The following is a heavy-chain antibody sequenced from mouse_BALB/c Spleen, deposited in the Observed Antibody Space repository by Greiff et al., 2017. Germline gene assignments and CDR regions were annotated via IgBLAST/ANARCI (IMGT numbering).Heavy chain of an antibody. Sequence: EVKLMESGGGLVKPGGSLKLSCAASGFTFSDYYMYWVRQTPEKRLEWVATISDGGSYTYYPDSVKGRFTISRDNAKNNLYLQMSSLKSEDTAMYYCASGDHYAMDYWGQGTSVTVSS. CDR2: ISDGGSYT. V-gene: IGHV5-4*02. CDR1: GFTFSDYY. CDR3: ASGDHYAMDY. J-gene: IGHJ4*01.